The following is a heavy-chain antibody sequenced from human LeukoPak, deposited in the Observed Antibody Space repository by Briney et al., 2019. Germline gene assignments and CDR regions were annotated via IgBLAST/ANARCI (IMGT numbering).Heavy chain of an antibody. Sequence: ASVTVSCKASGYTFTSYDINWVRQATGQGLEWMGWMSPNSDNTGYAQKFQGRVTFTRDTSISTAYMELRSLTSEDTAVYYCARAYGGSSGWFDPWGQGTLVTVSS. J-gene: IGHJ5*02. CDR1: GYTFTSYD. D-gene: IGHD4/OR15-4a*01. CDR3: ARAYGGSSGWFDP. CDR2: MSPNSDNT. V-gene: IGHV1-8*01.